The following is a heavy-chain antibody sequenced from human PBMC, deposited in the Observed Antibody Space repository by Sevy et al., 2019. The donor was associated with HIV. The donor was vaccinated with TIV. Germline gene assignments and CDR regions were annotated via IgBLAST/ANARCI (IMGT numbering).Heavy chain of an antibody. CDR1: GFTVSSNY. CDR2: IYRDDST. J-gene: IGHJ4*02. V-gene: IGHV3-53*01. Sequence: GGSLRLSCAASGFTVSSNYMSWVRQAPGKGLEWVSVIYRDDSTYYADSVKGRFTISRDNSKNTRYLQMNSLRAEDTAVYYCATGIAAAGHSFDYWGQGTLVTVSS. D-gene: IGHD6-13*01. CDR3: ATGIAAAGHSFDY.